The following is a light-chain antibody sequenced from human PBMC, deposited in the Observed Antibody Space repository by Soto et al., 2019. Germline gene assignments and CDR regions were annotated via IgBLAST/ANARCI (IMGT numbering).Light chain of an antibody. CDR1: SRYVGGYNY. V-gene: IGLV2-14*03. J-gene: IGLJ1*01. Sequence: TPPSPLSGSPGQSIAIPCTGNSRYVGGYNYVSWYQHHPGKAPKLMIYDVSNRPSGVSNRFSGSKSGNTASLTISGLQAEDEADYYCSSYTSSSTYVFGTGTKVTVL. CDR3: SSYTSSSTYV. CDR2: DVS.